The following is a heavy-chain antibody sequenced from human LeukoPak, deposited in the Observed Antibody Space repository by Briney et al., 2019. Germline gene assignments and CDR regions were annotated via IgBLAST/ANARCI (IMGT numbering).Heavy chain of an antibody. D-gene: IGHD3-10*01. J-gene: IGHJ3*02. CDR3: VKDAITMVRGVIFDAFDI. Sequence: GGSLRLSCSASGLTFSSYAMHWVRQAPGKGLEYVSAISSNGGSTYYADSVKGRFTISRDNSKNTLYLQMSSLRAEDTAVYCCVKDAITMVRGVIFDAFDIWGQGTMVTVSS. CDR1: GLTFSSYA. V-gene: IGHV3-64D*06. CDR2: ISSNGGST.